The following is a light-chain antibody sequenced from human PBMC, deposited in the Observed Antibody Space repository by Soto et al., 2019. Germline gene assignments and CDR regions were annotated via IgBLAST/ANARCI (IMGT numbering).Light chain of an antibody. CDR1: QSVSVN. CDR3: QQYNEWPPWA. Sequence: EIVMTQSPATLSVSPGERATLSCRASQSVSVNLAWYQQKPGQAPRLLIYAASTRATGVPARFGGSGSGTEFTLTISSLQSEDFAVYYCQQYNEWPPWAFGQGTKVEIK. J-gene: IGKJ1*01. CDR2: AAS. V-gene: IGKV3-15*01.